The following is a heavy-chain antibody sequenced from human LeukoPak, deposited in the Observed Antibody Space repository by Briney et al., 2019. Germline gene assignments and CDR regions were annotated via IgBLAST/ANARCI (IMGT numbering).Heavy chain of an antibody. Sequence: ASVKVSCKASGYTFTSYAMNWVRQAPGQGLEWMGWINTNTGNPTYAQGFTGRFVFSLDTSVSTAYLQISNLKAEDTAVYYCARGGSCSGGTCYANAFDIWGQGTMVTVSS. CDR1: GYTFTSYA. CDR3: ARGGSCSGGTCYANAFDI. D-gene: IGHD2-15*01. V-gene: IGHV7-4-1*02. CDR2: INTNTGNP. J-gene: IGHJ3*02.